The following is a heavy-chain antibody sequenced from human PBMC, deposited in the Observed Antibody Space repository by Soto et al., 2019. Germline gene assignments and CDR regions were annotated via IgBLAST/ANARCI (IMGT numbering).Heavy chain of an antibody. Sequence: EVQLVESGGDLVQPGGSLRLSCAASGFTFSTYWMTWVRQVPGKRLEWVAHIRPAGSEAGYVDSVKGRFTISRDNDKNSLHLHISSLGVDDTAVYYCAGEGWESLLDHWGLGTLVTVSS. V-gene: IGHV3-7*04. J-gene: IGHJ4*02. CDR3: AGEGWESLLDH. CDR2: IRPAGSEA. D-gene: IGHD1-26*01. CDR1: GFTFSTYW.